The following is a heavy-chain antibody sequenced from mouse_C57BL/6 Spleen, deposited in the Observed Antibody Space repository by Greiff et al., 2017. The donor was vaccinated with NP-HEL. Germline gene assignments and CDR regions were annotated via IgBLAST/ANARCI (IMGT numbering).Heavy chain of an antibody. D-gene: IGHD1-1*01. CDR1: GYTFTDYY. CDR2: IGPGSGST. J-gene: IGHJ3*01. Sequence: VKLVESGAELVKPGASVKISCKASGYTFTDYYINWVKQRPGQGLEWIGKIGPGSGSTYYNEKFKGKATLTADKSSSTAYMQLSSLTSEDSAVYFCARPEGFYYGSSSSWFAYWGQGTLVTVSA. V-gene: IGHV1-77*01. CDR3: ARPEGFYYGSSSSWFAY.